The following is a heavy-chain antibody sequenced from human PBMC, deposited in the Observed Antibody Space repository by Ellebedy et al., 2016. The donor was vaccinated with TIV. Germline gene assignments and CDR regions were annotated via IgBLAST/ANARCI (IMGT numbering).Heavy chain of an antibody. V-gene: IGHV5-10-1*01. CDR3: ARHDSQAGPFDY. Sequence: ASVKVSCKGSGYTFTNYWINWVRQMPGKGLEWMGRIDPSDSYINYSPSFQGHVTISADKSISTAYLQWSSLKASDTAMYYCARHDSQAGPFDYWGQGTLVTVSS. J-gene: IGHJ4*02. D-gene: IGHD3-16*01. CDR1: GYTFTNYW. CDR2: IDPSDSYI.